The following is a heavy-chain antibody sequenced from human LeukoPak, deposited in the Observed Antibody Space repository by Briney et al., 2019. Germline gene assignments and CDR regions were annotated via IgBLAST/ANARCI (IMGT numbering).Heavy chain of an antibody. CDR3: ARDADLGTTITGAFDI. CDR2: INWNGGST. D-gene: IGHD5-24*01. J-gene: IGHJ3*02. Sequence: GGSLRLSCAASGFTFDDYGMSWVRQAPGKGLEWVSGINWNGGSTGYADSVKGRFTVSRDNAKNLLYLQMNSLRAEDTAVYYCARDADLGTTITGAFDIWGQGTMVTVSA. V-gene: IGHV3-20*04. CDR1: GFTFDDYG.